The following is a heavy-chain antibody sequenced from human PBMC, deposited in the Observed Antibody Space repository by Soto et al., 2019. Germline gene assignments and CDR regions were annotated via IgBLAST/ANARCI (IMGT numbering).Heavy chain of an antibody. CDR1: GYTFTGYY. CDR2: INPNSGGT. D-gene: IGHD3-22*01. V-gene: IGHV1-2*04. Sequence: GASVKVSCKASGYTFTGYYMHWVRQAPGQGLEWMGWINPNSGGTNYAQKFQGWVTRTRNTSFSTPYMELSRLRSDNTAVYYCARGIVYYESSGSYYYYGRDVWGQGTTVTV. J-gene: IGHJ6*02. CDR3: ARGIVYYESSGSYYYYGRDV.